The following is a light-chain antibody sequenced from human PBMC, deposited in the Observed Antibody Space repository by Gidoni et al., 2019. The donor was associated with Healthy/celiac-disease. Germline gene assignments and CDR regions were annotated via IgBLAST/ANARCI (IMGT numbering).Light chain of an antibody. CDR2: DAS. Sequence: VLTQSPATLSLSPGERATLSCRDSQSVSSYVAWYQQKPGQAPRLLIYDASNRATGIPARFSGSGSGTDFTLTISSLEPEDFAVYYCQQRSNWPPFGQGTKLEIK. J-gene: IGKJ2*01. V-gene: IGKV3-11*01. CDR1: QSVSSY. CDR3: QQRSNWPP.